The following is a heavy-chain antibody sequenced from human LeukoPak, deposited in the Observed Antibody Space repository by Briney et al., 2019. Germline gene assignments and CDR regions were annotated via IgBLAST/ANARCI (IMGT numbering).Heavy chain of an antibody. Sequence: AGFLSLSCAASGFTFSSYTMNWVRQAPGKGLEWVSYISSGSTTIYSADSVKGRFTISRDNAKNSLYLQMNSLRDEDTAVYYCARDRRWFDYWGQGTLASVSS. J-gene: IGHJ4*02. D-gene: IGHD5-24*01. CDR2: ISSGSTTI. CDR1: GFTFSSYT. CDR3: ARDRRWFDY. V-gene: IGHV3-48*02.